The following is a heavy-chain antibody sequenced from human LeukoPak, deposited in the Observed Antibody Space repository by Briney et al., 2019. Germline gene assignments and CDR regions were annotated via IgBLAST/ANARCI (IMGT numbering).Heavy chain of an antibody. V-gene: IGHV6-1*01. CDR3: ARGGNYYGSGSYQEYYDY. Sequence: SQTLSLTCAISGDSVSSNSAAWNWIRQSPSRGLEWLGRTYYRSKWYNDYAVSVKSRITINPDTSKNQFSLQLNSVTPEDTAVYYCARGGNYYGSGSYQEYYDYWGQGTLVTVSS. D-gene: IGHD3-10*01. J-gene: IGHJ4*02. CDR2: TYYRSKWYN. CDR1: GDSVSSNSAA.